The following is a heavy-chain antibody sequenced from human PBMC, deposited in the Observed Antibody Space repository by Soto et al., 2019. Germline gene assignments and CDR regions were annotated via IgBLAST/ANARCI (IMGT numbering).Heavy chain of an antibody. Sequence: EVQLVESGGGLVQPGGSLKLSCAASGFTFSGSAMHWVRQASAKGLEWVGRIRSKANSYATAYAASVKGRFTISRDDSKNTAYLQMNSLKTEDTAVYYCVSMSGYCSSTSCYAPYYYYYYMDVWGKGTTVTVSS. V-gene: IGHV3-73*01. J-gene: IGHJ6*03. CDR2: IRSKANSYAT. D-gene: IGHD2-2*01. CDR3: VSMSGYCSSTSCYAPYYYYYYMDV. CDR1: GFTFSGSA.